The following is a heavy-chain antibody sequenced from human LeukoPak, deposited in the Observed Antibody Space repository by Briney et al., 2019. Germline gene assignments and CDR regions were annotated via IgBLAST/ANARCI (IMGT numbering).Heavy chain of an antibody. CDR2: IYYSGST. CDR3: ATHSSSYSYFDY. D-gene: IGHD3-22*01. J-gene: IGHJ4*02. V-gene: IGHV4-30-4*01. CDR1: GGSISSGDYY. Sequence: SQTLSLTCIVSGGSISSGDYYWSWIRQPPGKGLEWIGYIYYSGSTYYNPSLKSRITMSVDTSKNQFSPKLSSVTAADTAVYYCATHSSSYSYFDYWGQGTLVTVSS.